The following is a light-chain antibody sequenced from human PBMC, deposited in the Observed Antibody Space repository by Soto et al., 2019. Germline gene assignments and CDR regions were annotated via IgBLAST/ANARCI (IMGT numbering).Light chain of an antibody. Sequence: EIGLTQSPATLSLSPGERATLSCRASQSVSSSFLAWYQQKPGQAPRLLIYGASTRATGIPDRFSGSGSGTDFTLTISRLEPEDCAVYYCQQYGDSPFTFGPGTKVDI. CDR2: GAS. J-gene: IGKJ3*01. V-gene: IGKV3-20*01. CDR3: QQYGDSPFT. CDR1: QSVSSSF.